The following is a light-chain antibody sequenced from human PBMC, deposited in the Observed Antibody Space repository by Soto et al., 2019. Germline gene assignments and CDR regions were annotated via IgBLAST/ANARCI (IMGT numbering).Light chain of an antibody. CDR3: QQYNNWPPAT. CDR2: GAS. J-gene: IGKJ4*01. CDR1: QSVSSGD. V-gene: IGKV3-20*01. Sequence: VLTQSPGTLSLSPGERATLFCRAGQSVSSGDLAWYQQKPGQAPRLLIYGASNRATGIPDRFSGSGSGTDFTLTISSLEPEDVAVYYCQQYNNWPPATFGGGTKVEIK.